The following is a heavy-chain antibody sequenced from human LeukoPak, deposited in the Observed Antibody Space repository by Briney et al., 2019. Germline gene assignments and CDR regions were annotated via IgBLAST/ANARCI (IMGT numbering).Heavy chain of an antibody. CDR1: GFTFSSYW. D-gene: IGHD3-9*01. CDR2: ISRDGSTT. V-gene: IGHV3-74*01. Sequence: PGGSLRLSCAASGFTFSSYWMNWVRQAPGKGLVWVSHISRDGSTTGHADSVKGRFTTSRDNSKNTLYLQMNSLRAEDTAVYYCARDTYYDILTGQAWYYGMDVWGQGTTVTVSS. CDR3: ARDTYYDILTGQAWYYGMDV. J-gene: IGHJ6*02.